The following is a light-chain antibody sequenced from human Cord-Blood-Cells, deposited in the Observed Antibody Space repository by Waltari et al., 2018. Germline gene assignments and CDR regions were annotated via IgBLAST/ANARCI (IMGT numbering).Light chain of an antibody. J-gene: IGKJ4*01. CDR1: QSVSSN. V-gene: IGKV3-15*01. Sequence: EIVMTQSPATLSVSPGERATLSCRASQSVSSNLAWYRQKPGQAPRLLIYGASTRATGIPARFSGSGSGTEFTLTISSLQSGDFAVYYCQQYNNWPPTFGGGTKVGIK. CDR3: QQYNNWPPT. CDR2: GAS.